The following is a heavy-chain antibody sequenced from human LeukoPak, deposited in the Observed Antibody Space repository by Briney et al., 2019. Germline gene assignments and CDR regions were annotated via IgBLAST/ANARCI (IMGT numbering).Heavy chain of an antibody. V-gene: IGHV4-30-2*01. CDR1: GGSISSGGYS. D-gene: IGHD1-14*01. CDR3: ARGLASSTNPFDP. J-gene: IGHJ5*02. Sequence: SQTLSLTCAVSGGSISSGGYSWSWIRQPPGKGLEWIGYIYHSGSTYYNPSLKSRVTISVDTSKNQFSLKLSSVTAADTAVYYCARGLASSTNPFDPWGQGTLVTVSS. CDR2: IYHSGST.